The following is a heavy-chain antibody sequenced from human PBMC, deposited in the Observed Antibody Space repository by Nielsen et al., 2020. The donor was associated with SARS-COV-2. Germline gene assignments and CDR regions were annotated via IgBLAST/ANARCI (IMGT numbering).Heavy chain of an antibody. V-gene: IGHV1-2*06. CDR3: ASSGWGNWFDP. J-gene: IGHJ5*02. CDR2: INPNSGGT. Sequence: ASVKVSCKASGYTFTGYYMHWVRQAPGQGLEWMGRINPNSGGTNYAQKFQGRVTMTRDTSTSTVYMELSSLRSEDTAVYYCASSGWGNWFDPWGQGTLVTVSS. CDR1: GYTFTGYY. D-gene: IGHD6-19*01.